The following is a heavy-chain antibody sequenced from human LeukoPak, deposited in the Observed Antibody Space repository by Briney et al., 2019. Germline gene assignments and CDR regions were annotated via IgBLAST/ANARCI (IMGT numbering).Heavy chain of an antibody. V-gene: IGHV3-48*03. CDR3: AKRVRGGNWNYGGLDY. Sequence: GGSLRLSCAASGFTFSSYEMNWVRQAPGRGLEWVSYISSSGSTIYYADSVKGRFTISRDNARNSLYLQMNSLRAEDTAVYYCAKRVRGGNWNYGGLDYWGQETLVTVSS. CDR1: GFTFSSYE. D-gene: IGHD1-7*01. CDR2: ISSSGSTI. J-gene: IGHJ4*02.